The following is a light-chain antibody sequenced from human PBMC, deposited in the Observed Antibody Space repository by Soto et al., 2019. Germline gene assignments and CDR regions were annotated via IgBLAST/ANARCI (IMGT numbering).Light chain of an antibody. Sequence: DIQMTQSPSTLSASVGDRVTITCRASQSISSWLAWYQQKPGKAPKLLIYKASSLESGVPSTFSGSGSGTEFPLPISSLQPDDFATYYCQQYNSYLYSFGQGTKLEIK. CDR2: KAS. CDR3: QQYNSYLYS. CDR1: QSISSW. J-gene: IGKJ2*01. V-gene: IGKV1-5*03.